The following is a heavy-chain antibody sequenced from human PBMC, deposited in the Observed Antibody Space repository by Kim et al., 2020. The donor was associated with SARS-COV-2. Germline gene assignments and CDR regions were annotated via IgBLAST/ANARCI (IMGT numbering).Heavy chain of an antibody. J-gene: IGHJ4*02. D-gene: IGHD7-27*01. CDR1: GGSISSGGYY. CDR3: ARGGVRSPTLGNFDY. CDR2: IYYSGST. V-gene: IGHV4-31*03. Sequence: SETLSLTCTVSGGSISSGGYYWSWIRQHPGKGLEWIGYIYYSGSTYYNPSLKSRVTISVDTSKNQFSLKLSSVTAADTAVYYCARGGVRSPTLGNFDYWGQGTLVTVSS.